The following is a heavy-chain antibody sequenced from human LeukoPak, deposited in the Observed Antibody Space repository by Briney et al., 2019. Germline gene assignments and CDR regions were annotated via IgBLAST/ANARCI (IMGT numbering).Heavy chain of an antibody. J-gene: IGHJ6*03. CDR3: ARLTLERFYYMDV. CDR1: GYSFTSYW. Sequence: GESLKISCKGSGYSFTSYWIGWVRQMPGEGLEWMGIIYPGDSDTRYSPSFQGQVTISADKSISTAYLQWSSLKASDTAMYYCARLTLERFYYMDVWGKGTTVTVSS. V-gene: IGHV5-51*01. CDR2: IYPGDSDT.